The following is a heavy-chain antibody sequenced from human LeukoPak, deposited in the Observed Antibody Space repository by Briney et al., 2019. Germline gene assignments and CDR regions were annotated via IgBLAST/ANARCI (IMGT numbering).Heavy chain of an antibody. CDR2: IYSSGST. J-gene: IGHJ4*02. CDR1: GDSISSYY. V-gene: IGHV4-4*07. CDR3: ARRGYYDSPNYFDY. D-gene: IGHD3-22*01. Sequence: SETLSLTCTVSGDSISSYYWAWIRQPAGKGLEWIGHIYSSGSTNYNPSLKSRVTISVDTSKNQFSLKLSSVTAADTAVYYCARRGYYDSPNYFDYWGQGTLVTVSS.